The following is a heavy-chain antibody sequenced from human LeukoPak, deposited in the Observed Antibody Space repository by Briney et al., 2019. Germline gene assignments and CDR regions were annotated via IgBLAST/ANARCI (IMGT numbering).Heavy chain of an antibody. CDR1: GGSFSGYY. CDR3: ARGSGRSGCTS. J-gene: IGHJ4*02. Sequence: SETLSLTCAVYGGSFSGYYWSWIRQPPGKGLEWIGEINHGGSTNYNPSLKSRVTISVDTSKNQFSLKLSSVTAADTAVYYCARGSGRSGCTSWGQGTLVTVSS. D-gene: IGHD3-3*01. V-gene: IGHV4-34*01. CDR2: INHGGST.